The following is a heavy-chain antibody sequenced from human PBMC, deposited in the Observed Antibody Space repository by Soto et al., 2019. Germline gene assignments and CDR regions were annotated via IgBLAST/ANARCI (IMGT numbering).Heavy chain of an antibody. Sequence: ASVKVSCKASGYTFTGYYMHWVRQAPGQGLEWMGWINPNSGGTNYAQKFQGWVTMTRDTSISTAYMELSRLRSDDTAVYYCAREWRGFGELLVNTYYYGMDGWGQGTTVTVSS. D-gene: IGHD3-10*01. CDR2: INPNSGGT. J-gene: IGHJ6*02. V-gene: IGHV1-2*04. CDR1: GYTFTGYY. CDR3: AREWRGFGELLVNTYYYGMDG.